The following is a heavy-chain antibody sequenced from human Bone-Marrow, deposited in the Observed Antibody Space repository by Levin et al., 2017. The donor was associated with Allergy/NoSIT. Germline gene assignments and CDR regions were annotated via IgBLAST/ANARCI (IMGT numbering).Heavy chain of an antibody. CDR2: VSSNGRT. Sequence: PSETLSLTCTVSGGSISSYDYFWNWIRQSPGKGLEWIGYVSSNGRTNSEPSLRSRITLSLDTSENQFSLKLTSVTAADTAVYYCAGGTTNYYDSGTYSSWGQGTLVTVSS. V-gene: IGHV4-30-4*01. J-gene: IGHJ4*02. CDR1: GGSISSYDYF. CDR3: AGGTTNYYDSGTYSS. D-gene: IGHD3-10*01.